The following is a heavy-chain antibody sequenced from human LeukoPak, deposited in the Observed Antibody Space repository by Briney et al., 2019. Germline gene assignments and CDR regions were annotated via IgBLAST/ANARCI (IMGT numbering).Heavy chain of an antibody. CDR1: GYTFTSYD. CDR2: MNPNSGNT. V-gene: IGHV1-8*03. J-gene: IGHJ4*02. D-gene: IGHD2-2*01. CDR3: ARGLGRYCSSTSCHGGGDY. Sequence: ASVKVSCKASGYTFTSYDINWVRQATGQGLEWMGWMNPNSGNTGYAHKFQGRVTITRNTYISTPYMELSSLRSEDTAVYYCARGLGRYCSSTSCHGGGDYWGQGTLVTVSS.